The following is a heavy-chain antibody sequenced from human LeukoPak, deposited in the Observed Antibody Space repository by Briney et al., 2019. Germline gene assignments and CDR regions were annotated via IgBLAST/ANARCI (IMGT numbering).Heavy chain of an antibody. J-gene: IGHJ4*02. V-gene: IGHV3-48*03. D-gene: IGHD1-7*01. CDR1: RFTFSSYE. CDR2: ISSSGSTI. Sequence: GGSLRLSCAASRFTFSSYEMNWVRQAPGKGLEWVSYISSSGSTIYYADSVKGRFTISRDNAKNSLYLQMNSLRAEDTAVYYCARLTGTTFLLDYWGQGTLVTVSS. CDR3: ARLTGTTFLLDY.